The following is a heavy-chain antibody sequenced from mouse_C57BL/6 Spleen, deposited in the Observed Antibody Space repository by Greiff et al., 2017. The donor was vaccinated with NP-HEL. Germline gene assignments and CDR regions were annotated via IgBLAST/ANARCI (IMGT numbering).Heavy chain of an antibody. J-gene: IGHJ2*01. D-gene: IGHD4-1*01. CDR3: VRERGNWDSGYYFDY. Sequence: EVKVEESGGGLVQPKGSLKLSCAASGFTFNTYAMHWVRQAPGKGLEWVARIRSKSSNYATYYADSVKDRFTISRDDSQSMLYLQMNNLKTEDTAMYYCVRERGNWDSGYYFDYWGQGTTLTVSS. CDR1: GFTFNTYA. V-gene: IGHV10-3*01. CDR2: IRSKSSNYAT.